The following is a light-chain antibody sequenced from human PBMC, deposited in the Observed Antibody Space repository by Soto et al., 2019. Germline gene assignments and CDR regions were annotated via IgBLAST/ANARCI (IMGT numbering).Light chain of an antibody. V-gene: IGKV3-20*01. J-gene: IGKJ4*01. CDR3: QQYDNSAIT. Sequence: EIALTQSPDTLSLSPGQRATLSCRASQSLNSGHLAWYRHRPGQAPKLLIYAASTRAPGIADRFSGSGSGTDFTLTISGLEPEDFAVYYCQQYDNSAITFGGGTKVELK. CDR2: AAS. CDR1: QSLNSGH.